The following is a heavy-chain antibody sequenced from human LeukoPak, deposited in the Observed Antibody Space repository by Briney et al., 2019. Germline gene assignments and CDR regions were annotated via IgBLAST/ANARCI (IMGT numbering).Heavy chain of an antibody. D-gene: IGHD6-13*01. CDR1: GYSISSGYY. J-gene: IGHJ4*02. CDR3: ARAARAGDKRFDY. V-gene: IGHV4-38-2*02. CDR2: VNHSGSA. Sequence: SETLSLTCTVSGYSISSGYYWGWIRQPPGKGLEWIGEVNHSGSANYNPSLKSRVTISADTSKNQFSLELSSVTAADTAVYFCARAARAGDKRFDYWGQGTLVTVSS.